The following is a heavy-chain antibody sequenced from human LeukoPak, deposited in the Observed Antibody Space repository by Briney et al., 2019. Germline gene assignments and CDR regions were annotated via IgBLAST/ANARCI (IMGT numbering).Heavy chain of an antibody. V-gene: IGHV3-11*06. D-gene: IGHD2-8*02. J-gene: IGHJ4*02. Sequence: GGSLRLSCTASGFSFSDYYVIWIRQAPGKGLEWISYISSRSTYISDADSVKGRFTISRDNAKNLLFLQMNSLRVEDTALYYCARGGTGAFDYWGQGILVTVSS. CDR1: GFSFSDYY. CDR3: ARGGTGAFDY. CDR2: ISSRSTYI.